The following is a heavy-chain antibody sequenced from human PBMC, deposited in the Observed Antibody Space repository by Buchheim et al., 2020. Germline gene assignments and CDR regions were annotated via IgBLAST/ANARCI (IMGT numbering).Heavy chain of an antibody. CDR2: IDPSDSYT. CDR3: AKSHYYDSSGYTRLDV. D-gene: IGHD3-22*01. CDR1: GYSLTSYW. Sequence: EVQLVQSGAEVKKPGESLRISCKGSGYSLTSYWISWVRQMPGKGLEWMGRIDPSDSYTNDSPSFQGHVTISDAKPTSTASLQWSSLKASDTAMYYCAKSHYYDSSGYTRLDVWGQGTT. V-gene: IGHV5-10-1*01. J-gene: IGHJ6*02.